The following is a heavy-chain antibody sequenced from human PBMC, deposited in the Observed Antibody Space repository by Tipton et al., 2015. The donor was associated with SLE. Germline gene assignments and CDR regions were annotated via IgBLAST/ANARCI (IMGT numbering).Heavy chain of an antibody. CDR1: GGSFSGYY. CDR3: ARARYSGDNWFDP. V-gene: IGHV4-34*01. CDR2: INHSGST. J-gene: IGHJ5*02. D-gene: IGHD1-26*01. Sequence: TLSLTCAVYGGSFSGYYWSWIRQPPGKGLEWIGEINHSGSTNYNPSLKSRVTISVDTSKNQFSLKLSSVTAADTAVYYCARARYSGDNWFDPWGQGTLVTVSS.